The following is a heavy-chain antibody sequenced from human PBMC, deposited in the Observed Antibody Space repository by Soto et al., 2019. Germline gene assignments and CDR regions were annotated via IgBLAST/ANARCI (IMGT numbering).Heavy chain of an antibody. V-gene: IGHV4-59*08. CDR1: GGSISSYY. Sequence: PSETLSLTCTVSGGSISSYYWSWIRQPPGKGLEWIGYIYYSGSTNYNPSLKSRVTISVDTSKNQFSLKLSSVTAADTAVYYCARRGRSSLNFDYWGQGTLVTVSS. CDR2: IYYSGST. CDR3: ARRGRSSLNFDY. D-gene: IGHD6-6*01. J-gene: IGHJ4*02.